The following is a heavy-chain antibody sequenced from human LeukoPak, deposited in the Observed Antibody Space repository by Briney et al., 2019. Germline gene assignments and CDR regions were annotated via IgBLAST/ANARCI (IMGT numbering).Heavy chain of an antibody. CDR3: ARYNERYHAVDY. Sequence: PGGSLRLSCAASGFTFSNYWMHWVRQPPGKGLVWVSRITSDGSTTSYADSVKGRFTISRDNAKNTLSLQTNSLRVEDTAVYHCARYNERYHAVDYWGQGTLVTVSS. CDR1: GFTFSNYW. J-gene: IGHJ4*02. CDR2: ITSDGSTT. V-gene: IGHV3-74*01. D-gene: IGHD2-2*01.